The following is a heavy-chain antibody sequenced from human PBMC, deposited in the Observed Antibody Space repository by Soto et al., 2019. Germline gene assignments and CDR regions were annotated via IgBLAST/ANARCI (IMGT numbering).Heavy chain of an antibody. CDR3: ARGGISHWAYFYYMDV. V-gene: IGHV4-59*12. Sequence: NPSETLSLTCTVSSAPITKYYWGWVRQAPGRGLEWIGFTHHSGYISYSPSLKSRVTMSVDPSKNQVSLKLTSVTAADTAAYYRARGGISHWAYFYYMDVWDRGTTVTVSS. D-gene: IGHD2-21*01. CDR1: SAPITKYY. CDR2: THHSGYI. J-gene: IGHJ6*03.